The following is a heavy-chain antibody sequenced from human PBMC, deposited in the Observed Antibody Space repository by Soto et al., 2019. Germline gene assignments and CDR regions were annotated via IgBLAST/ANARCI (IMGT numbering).Heavy chain of an antibody. CDR2: IYSGGDT. CDR1: GFAVSANY. J-gene: IGHJ4*02. Sequence: EAHLVGSGGGLVQPGGSLRLSCAASGFAVSANYLSWVRQAPGKGLEWVSLIYSGGDTDYADSVRGRFTISRDNSKNTQYRQMNSLKAEDTAVYYCATRMTTAPYWGQGALVNVSS. V-gene: IGHV3-66*01. CDR3: ATRMTTAPY. D-gene: IGHD4-17*01.